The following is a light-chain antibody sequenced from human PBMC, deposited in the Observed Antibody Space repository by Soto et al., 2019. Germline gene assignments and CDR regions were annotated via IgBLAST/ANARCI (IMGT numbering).Light chain of an antibody. J-gene: IGLJ2*01. V-gene: IGLV2-14*01. CDR3: SSYASSNTQV. CDR2: DVS. Sequence: QSALTQPASVSGSPGQSITVSCIGTSSDVGGYNYVSWYQQHPGKAPKLMIHDVSDRPSGVSNRFSGSKSGNTASLTISGLQAEDEAYYYCSSYASSNTQVVGGGTKVTVL. CDR1: SSDVGGYNY.